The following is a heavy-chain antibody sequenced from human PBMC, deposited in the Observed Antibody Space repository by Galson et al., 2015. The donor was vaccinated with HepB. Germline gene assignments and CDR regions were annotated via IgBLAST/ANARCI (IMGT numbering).Heavy chain of an antibody. CDR1: GGTFSSYA. Sequence: CKASGGTFSSYAISWVRQAPGQGLEWMGGIIPIFGTANYAQKFQGRVTITADKSTSTAYMELSSLRSEDTAVYYCARGEQQLVRGLGYYGMDVWGQGTTVTVSS. D-gene: IGHD6-13*01. CDR2: IIPIFGTA. V-gene: IGHV1-69*06. CDR3: ARGEQQLVRGLGYYGMDV. J-gene: IGHJ6*02.